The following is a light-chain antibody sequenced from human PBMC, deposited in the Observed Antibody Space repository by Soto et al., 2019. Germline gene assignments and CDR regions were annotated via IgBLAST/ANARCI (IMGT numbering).Light chain of an antibody. CDR2: GSS. J-gene: IGKJ4*01. V-gene: IGKV3-15*01. Sequence: EIVMTQSPATLSVSPGERATLSCRASQSVSSNLAWYQQKPGQAPRLLIYGSSTTATGIPARFSGSGSGTDFTLTISSLQSEDFAVYYCQQYNNWPLTFGGRTKVDIK. CDR1: QSVSSN. CDR3: QQYNNWPLT.